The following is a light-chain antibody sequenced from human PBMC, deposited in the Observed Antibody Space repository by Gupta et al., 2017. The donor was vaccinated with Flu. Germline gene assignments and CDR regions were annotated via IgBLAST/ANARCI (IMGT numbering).Light chain of an antibody. CDR2: EVS. CDR1: RSDIGSYNY. J-gene: IGLJ1*01. Sequence: GSRSDIGSYNYVSWFQQHPGKAPKLLIYEVSNRPSGVPDRFSGSKSGNTASLTVSGLQAEDEADYYCSSFADSRYIFGAGTTVTVL. V-gene: IGLV2-8*01. CDR3: SSFADSRYI.